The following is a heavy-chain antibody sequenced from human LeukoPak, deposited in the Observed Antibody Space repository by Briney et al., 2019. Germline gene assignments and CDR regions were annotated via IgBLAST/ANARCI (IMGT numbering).Heavy chain of an antibody. CDR2: IYYSGST. CDR1: GGSISSYY. V-gene: IGHV4-59*01. Sequence: PSETLSLTCTVSGGSISSYYWSWIRQPPGKGLEWIGYIYYSGSTNYNPSLKSRVTISVDTSKNQFSLKLSSVTTADTAVYYCARAPLRYHIFDYWGQGTLVTVSS. J-gene: IGHJ4*02. D-gene: IGHD1-14*01. CDR3: ARAPLRYHIFDY.